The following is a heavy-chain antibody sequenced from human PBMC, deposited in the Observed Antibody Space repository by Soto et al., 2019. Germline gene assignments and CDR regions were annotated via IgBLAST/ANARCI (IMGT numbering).Heavy chain of an antibody. D-gene: IGHD2-2*01. CDR1: GGSIASYY. Sequence: SETLSLTCTVSGGSIASYYWSWIRQPPGKGLEWLGRFYTTDITNYNPSLKSRISMSVDTSKKMFSLRLTSVTAADTAVYYCARDLRSCSSTSCYFEGGMDVWGQGTTVT. CDR3: ARDLRSCSSTSCYFEGGMDV. J-gene: IGHJ6*02. V-gene: IGHV4-4*07. CDR2: FYTTDIT.